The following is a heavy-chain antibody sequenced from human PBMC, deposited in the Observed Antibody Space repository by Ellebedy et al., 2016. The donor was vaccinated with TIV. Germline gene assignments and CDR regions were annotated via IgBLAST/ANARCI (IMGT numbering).Heavy chain of an antibody. D-gene: IGHD6-19*01. Sequence: GEFLKISCAASGFTFSNYWMTWVRQAPGKGLEWVANIKQDGSEENYVDSVKGRFSISRDNTKNSLYVQMNSLRDEDTAVYYCARDQWLGRAYYFDSWGQGTLVTVSS. V-gene: IGHV3-7*01. CDR1: GFTFSNYW. CDR3: ARDQWLGRAYYFDS. CDR2: IKQDGSEE. J-gene: IGHJ4*02.